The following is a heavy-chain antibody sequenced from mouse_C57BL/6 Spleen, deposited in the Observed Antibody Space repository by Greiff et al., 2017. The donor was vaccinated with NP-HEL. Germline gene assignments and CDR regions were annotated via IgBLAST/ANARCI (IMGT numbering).Heavy chain of an antibody. D-gene: IGHD2-2*01. CDR1: GYAFSSYW. CDR3: ARGGKWLPPDY. Sequence: LQQSGASVKISCKASGYAFSSYWLNWVKQWPGKGLEWIGQIYPGDGDTNYNGKFKGKATPTADKSSSTAYMQLSSLTSEDSAVYFCARGGKWLPPDYWGQGTTLTVSA. V-gene: IGHV1-80*01. J-gene: IGHJ2*01. CDR2: IYPGDGDT.